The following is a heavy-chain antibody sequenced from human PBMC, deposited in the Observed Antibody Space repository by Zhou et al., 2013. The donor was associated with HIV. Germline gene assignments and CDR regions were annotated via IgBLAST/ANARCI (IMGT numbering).Heavy chain of an antibody. V-gene: IGHV1-8*02. D-gene: IGHD3-10*01. Sequence: QVQLVQSGAEVKKPGASVKVSCKTSGYTFTDYYIHWVRQAPGQGLEWMGWINPNSGKSYYAERFQGRVTMTRDTSTSTAYMELSSLRSEDTAVYYCGRRGLWDDGIEIVRGGMDVWGQGTTVTVS. CDR1: GYTFTDYY. CDR2: INPNSGKS. J-gene: IGHJ6*02. CDR3: GRRGLWDDGIEIVRGGMDV.